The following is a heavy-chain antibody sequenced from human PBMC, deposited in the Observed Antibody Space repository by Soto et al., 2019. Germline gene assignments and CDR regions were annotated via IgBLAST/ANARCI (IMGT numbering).Heavy chain of an antibody. CDR3: ARDLSH. CDR2: INSASSTT. Sequence: DVQLAESGGGLVQPGGSLRLSCAASGFPFSQYAMHWVRQAPGKGLEWISYINSASSTTFHADSIKGRLTVSRDNAKNSVYLHMSSLRHEDTAVYYCARDLSHWGQGTLVTVSS. V-gene: IGHV3-48*02. CDR1: GFPFSQYA. J-gene: IGHJ4*02.